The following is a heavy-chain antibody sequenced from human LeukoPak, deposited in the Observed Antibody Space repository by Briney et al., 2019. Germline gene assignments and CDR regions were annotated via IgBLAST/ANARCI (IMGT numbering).Heavy chain of an antibody. CDR2: ISGSGGST. CDR1: GFTFSSYA. D-gene: IGHD2-2*01. Sequence: PEGSLRLSCAASGFTFSSYAMSWVRQAPGKGLEWVSAISGSGGSTYYADSVKGRFTISRDNSKNTLYLQMNSLRAEDTAVYYCARRYCSSTTCPVDCWGQGTLVTVSS. J-gene: IGHJ4*02. CDR3: ARRYCSSTTCPVDC. V-gene: IGHV3-23*01.